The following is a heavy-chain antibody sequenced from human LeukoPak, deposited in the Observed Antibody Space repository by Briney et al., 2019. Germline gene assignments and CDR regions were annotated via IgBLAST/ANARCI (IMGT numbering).Heavy chain of an antibody. J-gene: IGHJ4*02. V-gene: IGHV3-23*01. D-gene: IGHD2-21*02. CDR3: AKGTVVVTYFDY. CDR2: ISGSGGST. Sequence: GGSLRLSCAASGFTFSSYAMSWVHQAPGKGLEWVSAISGSGGSTYYADSVKGRFTISRDNSKNTLYLQMNSLRAEDTAVYYCAKGTVVVTYFDYWGQGTLVTVSS. CDR1: GFTFSSYA.